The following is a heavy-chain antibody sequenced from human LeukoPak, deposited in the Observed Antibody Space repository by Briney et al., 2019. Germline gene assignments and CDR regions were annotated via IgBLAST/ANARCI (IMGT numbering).Heavy chain of an antibody. CDR3: TTVVHCSSTSCYTDDAFDI. Sequence: PGRSLRLSCAASGFTFSSHAMHWVRQAPGKGLEWVALISYDRSSKYYADSVKGRFTISRDNSKNTLYLQMNSLKTEDTAVYYCTTVVHCSSTSCYTDDAFDIWGQGTMVTVSS. J-gene: IGHJ3*02. D-gene: IGHD2-2*02. CDR2: ISYDRSSK. CDR1: GFTFSSHA. V-gene: IGHV3-30-3*01.